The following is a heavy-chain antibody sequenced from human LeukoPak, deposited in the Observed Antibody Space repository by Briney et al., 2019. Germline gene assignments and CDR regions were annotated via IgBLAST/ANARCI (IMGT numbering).Heavy chain of an antibody. CDR3: ARVGYIVATFGGEY. J-gene: IGHJ4*02. V-gene: IGHV1-18*01. Sequence: ASVKVSCKASGYTFTSYGISWVRQAPGQGLEWMGWISAYNGNTNYAQKLQGRVTMTTDTSTSTAYMELRGLRSDDTAVYYCARVGYIVATFGGEYWGQGTLVTVSS. CDR1: GYTFTSYG. CDR2: ISAYNGNT. D-gene: IGHD5-12*01.